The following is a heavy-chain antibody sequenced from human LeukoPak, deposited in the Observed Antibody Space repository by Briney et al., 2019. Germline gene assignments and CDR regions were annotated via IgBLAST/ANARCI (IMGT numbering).Heavy chain of an antibody. D-gene: IGHD3-3*01. CDR2: ISTSGNT. Sequence: PSETLSLTCSVSGGFISNYYWSWIRQPAGKGLEWIGRISTSGNTNYNPSLKSRVTMSVDTYKNQFFLNLNSVTAADTAVYYCARDSRYYDFWSGYLDYWGQGTLVTVSS. J-gene: IGHJ4*02. V-gene: IGHV4-4*07. CDR1: GGFISNYY. CDR3: ARDSRYYDFWSGYLDY.